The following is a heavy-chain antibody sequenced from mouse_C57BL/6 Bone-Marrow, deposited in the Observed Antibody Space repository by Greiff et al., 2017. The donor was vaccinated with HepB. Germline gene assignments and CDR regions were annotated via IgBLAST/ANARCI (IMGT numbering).Heavy chain of an antibody. V-gene: IGHV5-4*01. CDR1: GFTFSSYA. CDR3: ARERGTTVVRYFDV. CDR2: ISDGGSYT. J-gene: IGHJ1*03. D-gene: IGHD1-1*01. Sequence: EVKLMESGGGLVKPGGSLKLSCAASGFTFSSYAMSWVRQTPETRLEWVATISDGGSYTYYPDNVKGRFTISRDNAKNNLYLQMSHLKSEDTAMYYCARERGTTVVRYFDVWGTGTTVTVSS.